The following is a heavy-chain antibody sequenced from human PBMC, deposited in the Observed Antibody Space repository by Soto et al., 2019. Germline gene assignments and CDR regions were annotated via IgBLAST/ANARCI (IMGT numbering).Heavy chain of an antibody. J-gene: IGHJ5*02. CDR3: ARTPGDGYNWFDP. D-gene: IGHD3-10*01. V-gene: IGHV4-30-2*01. CDR2: IYHSGST. CDR1: GGSISSGGYS. Sequence: SETLSLTCAVSGGSISSGGYSWSWIRQPPGKGLEWIGYIYHSGSTYYNPSLKSRVTISVDRSKNQFSLKLSSVTAADSAMYYCARTPGDGYNWFDPWGQGTLVTVSS.